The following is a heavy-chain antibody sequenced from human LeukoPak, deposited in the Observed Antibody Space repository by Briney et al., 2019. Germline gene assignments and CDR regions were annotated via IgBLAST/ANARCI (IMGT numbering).Heavy chain of an antibody. V-gene: IGHV3-21*01. J-gene: IGHJ5*02. CDR1: GFTFSSYS. CDR2: ISSSSSYI. Sequence: GGSLRLSCAASGFTFSSYSMNWVRQAPGKGLEWVSSISSSSSYIYYADSVKGRFTISRDNAKNSLYLQMNSLRAEDTAVYYCARDLVSRNFPFFGVVGEFDPWGQGTLVTVSS. D-gene: IGHD3-3*01. CDR3: ARDLVSRNFPFFGVVGEFDP.